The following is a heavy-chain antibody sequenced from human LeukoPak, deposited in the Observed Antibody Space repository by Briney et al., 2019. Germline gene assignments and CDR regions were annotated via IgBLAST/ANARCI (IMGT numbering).Heavy chain of an antibody. CDR2: ISGGGAST. D-gene: IGHD3-10*01. CDR1: GFTFTSYA. CDR3: AKARVRGVILPFDH. V-gene: IGHV3-23*01. Sequence: GASLRLSCAASGFTFTSYAMTWVRQAPGKGLEWVSAISGGGASTYYADPLKGRFTISRDNSKNTLYLQMSSLRAEDTAVYYCAKARVRGVILPFDHWGQGALVTVSS. J-gene: IGHJ4*02.